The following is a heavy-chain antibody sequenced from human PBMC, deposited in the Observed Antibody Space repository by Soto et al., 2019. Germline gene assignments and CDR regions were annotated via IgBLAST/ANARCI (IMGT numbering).Heavy chain of an antibody. CDR1: GFTFIAYD. CDR2: MNPNNGNA. D-gene: IGHD6-25*01. Sequence: ASLKFYCKSSGFTFIAYDFGWVLQAAGQGLEWMGWMNPNNGNAGFAQKFRGRINMTRNTSISTAYLELSSLRSDDSAVYFCARRKERSGPYYLDLWGQGTQVTVSS. V-gene: IGHV1-8*01. CDR3: ARRKERSGPYYLDL. J-gene: IGHJ4*02.